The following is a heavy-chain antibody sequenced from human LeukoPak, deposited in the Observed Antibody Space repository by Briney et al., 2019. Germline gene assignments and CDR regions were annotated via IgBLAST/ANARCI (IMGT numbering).Heavy chain of an antibody. D-gene: IGHD3/OR15-3a*01. Sequence: SETLSLTCTVSGVSISSSNSYWGWLRQPPGTGLEWIGSIYYSGNTYYNASLKSQVSISIDTSKYQFSLRLTSVTAADTAVYYCARQTGSGLFILPGGQGTLVTVSS. CDR2: IYYSGNT. J-gene: IGHJ4*02. V-gene: IGHV4-39*01. CDR1: GVSISSSNSY. CDR3: ARQTGSGLFILP.